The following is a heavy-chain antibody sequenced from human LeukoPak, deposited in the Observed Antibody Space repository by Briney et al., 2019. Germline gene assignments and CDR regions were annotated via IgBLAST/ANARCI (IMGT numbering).Heavy chain of an antibody. V-gene: IGHV3-73*01. CDR3: TSRIAAAGRHYFDY. CDR1: GFTFSGSA. CDR2: IRSKANGYAT. J-gene: IGHJ4*02. D-gene: IGHD6-13*01. Sequence: PGGSLRLSCAASGFTFSGSAMHWVRQASGKGLEWVGRIRSKANGYATAYAASVKGRFTISRDDSKNTAYLQMNSLKTEDTAVYYCTSRIAAAGRHYFDYWGQGTLVTVSS.